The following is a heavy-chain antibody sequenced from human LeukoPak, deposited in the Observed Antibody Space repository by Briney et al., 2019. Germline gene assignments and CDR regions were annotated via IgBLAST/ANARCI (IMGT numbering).Heavy chain of an antibody. J-gene: IGHJ6*03. D-gene: IGHD2-2*03. CDR1: GGSIGSYY. CDR3: ARLDIVVVPAPPSYAYYMDV. CDR2: IYTSGST. V-gene: IGHV4-4*09. Sequence: SETLSLPCTVSGGSIGSYYWSWIRQPPGKGLEWIGYIYTSGSTNYNPSLKSRVTISVDTSKNQFSLKLSSVTAADTAVYYCARLDIVVVPAPPSYAYYMDVWGKGTTVTVSS.